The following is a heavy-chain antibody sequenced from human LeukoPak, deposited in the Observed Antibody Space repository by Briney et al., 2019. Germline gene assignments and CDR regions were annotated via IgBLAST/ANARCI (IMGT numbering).Heavy chain of an antibody. D-gene: IGHD1-26*01. J-gene: IGHJ4*02. Sequence: GGSLRLSCAASGFIFSDYSMNWVRQAPGKGLEWVSYISGGSSTIKYADSVKGRFTISRDNAKNSLYLQMNSLRVEDTAVYYCVRDRVGSEDYWGQGTLVTVSS. V-gene: IGHV3-48*01. CDR1: GFIFSDYS. CDR3: VRDRVGSEDY. CDR2: ISGGSSTI.